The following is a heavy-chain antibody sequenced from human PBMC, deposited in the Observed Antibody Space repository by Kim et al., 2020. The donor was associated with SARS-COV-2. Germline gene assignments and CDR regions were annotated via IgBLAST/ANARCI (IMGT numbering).Heavy chain of an antibody. CDR2: FYSGTT. CDR3: VRRGDY. J-gene: IGHJ4*02. V-gene: IGHV4-39*01. Sequence: FYSGTTHYTPSRRSRVNISLDTSKNQFSLRLSSVTAADTAVYYCVRRGDYWGQGTLVTVSP.